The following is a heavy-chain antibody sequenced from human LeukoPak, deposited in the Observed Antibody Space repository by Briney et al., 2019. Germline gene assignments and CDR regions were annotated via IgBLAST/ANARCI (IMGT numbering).Heavy chain of an antibody. D-gene: IGHD5-12*01. CDR3: AREISGYDWFDY. Sequence: SETPSLTCTVSGGSISSYYWSWIRQPPGKGLEWIGYIYYSGSTNYNPSLTSRVTISVDTSKNQFSLKLSSVTAADTAVYYCAREISGYDWFDYWGQGTLVTVSS. J-gene: IGHJ4*02. V-gene: IGHV4-59*01. CDR1: GGSISSYY. CDR2: IYYSGST.